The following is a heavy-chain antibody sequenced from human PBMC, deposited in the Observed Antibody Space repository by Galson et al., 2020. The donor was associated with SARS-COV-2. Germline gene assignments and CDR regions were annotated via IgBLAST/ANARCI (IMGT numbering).Heavy chain of an antibody. CDR3: PTETPYPGVMVTGAPGYVSY. Sequence: ASEKVSRKVSGYTLTELYIHLVRQAPGKRLEWVGGFDPEDGETIYAQKFQGRVTMTEDTSTDTAYMALSSLRSEDTAVYYCPTETPYPGVMVTGAPGYVSYWGQGPLVTVSS. J-gene: IGHJ4*03. V-gene: IGHV1-24*01. CDR2: FDPEDGET. D-gene: IGHD2-8*01. CDR1: GYTLTELY.